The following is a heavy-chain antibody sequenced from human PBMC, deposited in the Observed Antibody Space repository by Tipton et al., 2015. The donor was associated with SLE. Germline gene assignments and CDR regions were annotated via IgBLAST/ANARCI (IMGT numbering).Heavy chain of an antibody. CDR3: ARDCSGGSCRDAFDI. D-gene: IGHD2-15*01. CDR1: GGTFSSYA. CDR2: IIPIFGTA. V-gene: IGHV1-69*01. Sequence: QSGPEVKKPGSSVKVSCKASGGTFSSYAISWVRQAPGQGLEWMGGIIPIFGTANYAQKFQGRVTITADESTSTAYMELSSLRSEDTAVYYCARDCSGGSCRDAFDIWGQGTMVTVSS. J-gene: IGHJ3*02.